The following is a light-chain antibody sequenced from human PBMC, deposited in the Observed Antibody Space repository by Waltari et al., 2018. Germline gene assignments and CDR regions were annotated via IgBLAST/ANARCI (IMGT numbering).Light chain of an antibody. CDR3: QQYGSSPRT. V-gene: IGKV3-20*01. Sequence: EIVLTQSPGTLSLSQGDRATLPCRASQSVSSSYLAWYQQKPGQAPRLLIYGASSRATGIPDRFSGSGSGTDFTLTISRLEPEDFAVYYCQQYGSSPRTFGQGTKVEIK. CDR2: GAS. CDR1: QSVSSSY. J-gene: IGKJ1*01.